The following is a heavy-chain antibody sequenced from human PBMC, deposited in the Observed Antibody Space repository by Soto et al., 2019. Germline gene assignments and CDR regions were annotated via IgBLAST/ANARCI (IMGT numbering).Heavy chain of an antibody. V-gene: IGHV3-7*05. J-gene: IGHJ4*02. D-gene: IGHD2-2*01. CDR2: IKQDGSEI. CDR3: AKSLSAIPGDS. CDR1: GFTFSSYG. Sequence: GGSLRLSCAASGFTFSSYGMSWVRQGPGKGPEWVANIKQDGSEIYYVDSVKGRFTISRDNAKSSLYLQMTSLRAEDTAVYHCAKSLSAIPGDSWGQGTLVTVSS.